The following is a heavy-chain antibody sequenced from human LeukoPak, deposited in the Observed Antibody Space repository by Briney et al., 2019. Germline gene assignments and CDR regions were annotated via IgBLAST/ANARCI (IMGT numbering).Heavy chain of an antibody. D-gene: IGHD3-22*01. J-gene: IGHJ4*02. Sequence: GGSLRLSCAASGFTFSGCAMSWVRQAPGKGLEWVSAISGSGGSTYYAGSVKGRFTISRDNSKNTLYLQMNSLRAEDTAVYYCAKDRGGYYYAGGSQYYFDYWGQGTLVTVSS. CDR1: GFTFSGCA. CDR2: ISGSGGST. V-gene: IGHV3-23*01. CDR3: AKDRGGYYYAGGSQYYFDY.